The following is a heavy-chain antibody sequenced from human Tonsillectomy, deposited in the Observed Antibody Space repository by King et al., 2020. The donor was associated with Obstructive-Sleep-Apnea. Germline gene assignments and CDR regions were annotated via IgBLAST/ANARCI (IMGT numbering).Heavy chain of an antibody. CDR2: IYYSGST. Sequence: VQLQESGPGLVKPSETLSLTCIVSGGSISNYYWSWIRQPPGKGLEWIGYIYYSGSTNYNPSLKSRVTISVDTSKNQFSLKLSSVTAADTAVFYCARNPTAMVTDYYYYYGMDVWGQGTTVTVSS. V-gene: IGHV4-59*01. CDR1: GGSISNYY. J-gene: IGHJ6*02. CDR3: ARNPTAMVTDYYYYYGMDV. D-gene: IGHD5-18*01.